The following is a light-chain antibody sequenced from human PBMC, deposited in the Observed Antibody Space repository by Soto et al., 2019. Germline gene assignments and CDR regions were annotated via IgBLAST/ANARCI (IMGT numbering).Light chain of an antibody. J-gene: IGLJ3*02. CDR2: GNS. CDR1: SSNIGAGYD. V-gene: IGLV1-40*01. CDR3: QSYDSSLRGWV. Sequence: QSVLTQPPSVSGAPGQRVTISCTGSSSNIGAGYDVHWYQQFPGTAPKLLIYGNSNRPSGVPDRFSGSKSATSASLAITGLQAEDEADYYCQSYDSSLRGWVFGGGTQLTVL.